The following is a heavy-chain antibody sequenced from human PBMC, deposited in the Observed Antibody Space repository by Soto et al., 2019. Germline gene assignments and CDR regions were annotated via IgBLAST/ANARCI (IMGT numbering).Heavy chain of an antibody. D-gene: IGHD4-17*01. CDR2: IYYSGST. CDR1: GGSISSYY. V-gene: IGHV4-59*12. J-gene: IGHJ6*02. CDR3: ARDPPYGDYGHYYYGMDV. Sequence: PSETLSLTCTVSGGSISSYYWSWIRQPPGKGLEWIGYIYYSGSTNYNPSLKSRVTISVDTSKNQFSLKLSSVTAADTAVYYCARDPPYGDYGHYYYGMDVWGQGTTVTVSS.